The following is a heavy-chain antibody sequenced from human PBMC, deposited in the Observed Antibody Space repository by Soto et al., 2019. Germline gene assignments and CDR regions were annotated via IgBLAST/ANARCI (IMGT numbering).Heavy chain of an antibody. J-gene: IGHJ5*02. CDR3: AGAYGYSSNWFDP. D-gene: IGHD5-18*01. V-gene: IGHV4-4*02. CDR2: IYHSGST. Sequence: QVQLQESGPGLVQPSGTLSLTCAVSGGSISSTNWWSWVRQPPGKGLEWIGEIYHSGSTNYNPSLKGRVLISVDKSKNQFSLKLSSVTAAATAVYYCAGAYGYSSNWFDPWGQGTLVTVSS. CDR1: GGSISSTNW.